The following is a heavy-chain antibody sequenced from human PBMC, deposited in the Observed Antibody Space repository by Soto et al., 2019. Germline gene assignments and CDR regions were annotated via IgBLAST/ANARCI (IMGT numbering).Heavy chain of an antibody. J-gene: IGHJ6*03. V-gene: IGHV4-34*01. CDR2: INHSGST. Sequence: SETLSLTCAVYGGSFSGYYWSWIRQPPGKGLEWIGEINHSGSTNYNPSLKSRVTISVDTSKNQFSLKLSSVTAADTAVYYCARGFRLRTLRDSYYYYMDVWGKGTTVTSP. D-gene: IGHD3-10*01. CDR1: GGSFSGYY. CDR3: ARGFRLRTLRDSYYYYMDV.